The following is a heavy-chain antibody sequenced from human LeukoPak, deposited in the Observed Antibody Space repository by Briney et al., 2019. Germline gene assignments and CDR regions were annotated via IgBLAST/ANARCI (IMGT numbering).Heavy chain of an antibody. CDR1: GFTFSSYG. CDR2: ISYDGSNK. D-gene: IGHD6-13*01. Sequence: GGSLRLSRAASGFTFSSYGMHWVRQAPGKGLEWVAVISYDGSNKYYADSVKGRFTISRDNSKNTLYLQMNSLRAEDTAVYYCAKNCPVAESSWYLNGCDYWGQGTLVTVSS. CDR3: AKNCPVAESSWYLNGCDY. V-gene: IGHV3-30*18. J-gene: IGHJ4*02.